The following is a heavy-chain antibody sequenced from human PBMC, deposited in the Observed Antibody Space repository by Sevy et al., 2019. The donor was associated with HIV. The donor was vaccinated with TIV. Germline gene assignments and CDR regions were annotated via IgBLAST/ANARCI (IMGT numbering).Heavy chain of an antibody. J-gene: IGHJ4*02. CDR3: ARGGPRTIGHSVVVTASYDY. CDR1: GYTFTSYG. Sequence: ASVKVSCKASGYTFTSYGISWVRQAPGQGLEWMGWISAYNGNTNYAQNLQGRVTMTTDTSTSTAYMELRSLRSDDTAVYYCARGGPRTIGHSVVVTASYDYWGQGTLVTVSS. CDR2: ISAYNGNT. D-gene: IGHD2-21*02. V-gene: IGHV1-18*01.